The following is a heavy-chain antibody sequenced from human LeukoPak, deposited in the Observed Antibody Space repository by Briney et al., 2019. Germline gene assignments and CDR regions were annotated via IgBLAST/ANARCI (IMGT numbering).Heavy chain of an antibody. J-gene: IGHJ4*02. Sequence: GGSLRLSCAASGFTFSSYAMHWVRQAPGKGLEWVAVISYDGSNKYYADSVKGRFTISRDNSKNTLYLQMNSLRAEDTAVYYCAKDMSIQQWLPLCYFDYWGQGTLVTVSS. CDR1: GFTFSSYA. CDR3: AKDMSIQQWLPLCYFDY. V-gene: IGHV3-30-3*01. D-gene: IGHD6-19*01. CDR2: ISYDGSNK.